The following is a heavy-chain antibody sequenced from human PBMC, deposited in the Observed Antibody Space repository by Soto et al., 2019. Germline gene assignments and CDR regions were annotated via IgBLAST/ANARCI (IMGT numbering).Heavy chain of an antibody. D-gene: IGHD3-10*01. CDR1: GYTFTSCG. CDR2: ISAYNGNT. CDR3: AIVLWFGEPYFDY. J-gene: IGHJ4*02. V-gene: IGHV1-18*01. Sequence: GASVKVSCKASGYTFTSCGISWVRQDPGQGLEWMGWISAYNGNTNYAQKLQGRVTMTRDTSTSTVYMELSSLRSEDTAVYYCAIVLWFGEPYFDYSGQGTLVTVSS.